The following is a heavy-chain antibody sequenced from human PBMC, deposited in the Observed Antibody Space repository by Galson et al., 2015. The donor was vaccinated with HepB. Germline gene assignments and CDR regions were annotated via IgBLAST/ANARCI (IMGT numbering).Heavy chain of an antibody. CDR3: ANSWGYNWNYWALDGAFDI. J-gene: IGHJ3*02. CDR2: ISSSSSYI. V-gene: IGHV3-21*01. D-gene: IGHD1-7*01. CDR1: GFTFSSYS. Sequence: SLRLSCAASGFTFSSYSMNWVRQAPGKGLEWVSSISSSSSYIYYAGSVKGRFTISRDNAKNSLYLQMNSLRAEDTAVYYCANSWGYNWNYWALDGAFDIWGQGTMVTVSS.